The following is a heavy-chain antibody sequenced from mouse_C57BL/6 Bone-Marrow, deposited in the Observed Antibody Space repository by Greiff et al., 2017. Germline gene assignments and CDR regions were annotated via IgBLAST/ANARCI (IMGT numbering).Heavy chain of an antibody. Sequence: EVKLVESGGDLVKPGGSLKLSCAASGFTFSSYGMSWVRQTPDKRLEWVATISSGGSYTYYPDSVKGRFTISRDNAKNTLYLQMSSLKSEDTAMYYCARNSPFAYWGQGTLVTVSA. V-gene: IGHV5-6*01. CDR1: GFTFSSYG. J-gene: IGHJ3*01. CDR2: ISSGGSYT. CDR3: ARNSPFAY. D-gene: IGHD2-12*01.